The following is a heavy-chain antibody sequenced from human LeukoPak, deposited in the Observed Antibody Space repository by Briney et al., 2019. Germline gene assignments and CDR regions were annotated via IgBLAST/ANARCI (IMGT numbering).Heavy chain of an antibody. CDR2: IYYSGST. CDR3: ARQGDGYNTFDY. Sequence: SETLSLTCTVSGGSISSSSYYWGWIRQPPGKGLEWIGSIYYSGSTYYNPSLKSRVTISVDTSKNQFSQKLSSVTAADTAVYYCARQGDGYNTFDYWGQGTLVTVSS. D-gene: IGHD5-24*01. J-gene: IGHJ4*02. CDR1: GGSISSSSYY. V-gene: IGHV4-39*01.